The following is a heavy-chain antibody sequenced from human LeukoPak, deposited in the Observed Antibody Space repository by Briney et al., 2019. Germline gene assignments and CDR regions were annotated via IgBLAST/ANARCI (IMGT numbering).Heavy chain of an antibody. Sequence: GGSLRLSCAASGFTVSSNYMSWVRQAPVKGLEWVSVIYSGGSTYYADSVKGRFTISRDNSKNTLYLQMNSLRAEDTAVYYCVQSSGWFAPDYWGQGTLVTVSS. D-gene: IGHD6-19*01. CDR2: IYSGGST. CDR3: VQSSGWFAPDY. CDR1: GFTVSSNY. V-gene: IGHV3-66*01. J-gene: IGHJ4*02.